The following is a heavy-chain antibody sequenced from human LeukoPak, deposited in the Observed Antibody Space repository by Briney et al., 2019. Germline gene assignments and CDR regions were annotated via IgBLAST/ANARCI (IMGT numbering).Heavy chain of an antibody. CDR3: ARLGDTVSTDRYFDY. CDR1: GGSISSYY. CDR2: INYSGST. Sequence: PSETLSLTCTVSGGSISSYYWSWIRQPPGKGLEWIGYINYSGSTNYNPSLKSRVTLSVDTSKNQFSLKLSSVTAADTAVYYCARLGDTVSTDRYFDYWGQGTLVTVSS. J-gene: IGHJ4*02. D-gene: IGHD5/OR15-5a*01. V-gene: IGHV4-59*08.